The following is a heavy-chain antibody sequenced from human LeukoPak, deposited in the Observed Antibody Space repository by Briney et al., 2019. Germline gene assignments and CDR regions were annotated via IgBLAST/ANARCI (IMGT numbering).Heavy chain of an antibody. D-gene: IGHD3-3*01. CDR2: INPNSGGT. Sequence: ASVKVSCKASGYTFTGYYMHWVRQAPGQGLEWMGRINPNSGGTNYAQKFQGRVTMTRDTSISTAYMELRRLRSDDTAVYYCARDLSSTYDFWSGYYTGEVDYWGQGTLVTVSS. CDR3: ARDLSSTYDFWSGYYTGEVDY. J-gene: IGHJ4*02. CDR1: GYTFTGYY. V-gene: IGHV1-2*06.